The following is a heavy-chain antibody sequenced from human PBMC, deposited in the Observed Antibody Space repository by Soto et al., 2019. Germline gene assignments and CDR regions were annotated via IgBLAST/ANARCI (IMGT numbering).Heavy chain of an antibody. CDR2: IKSVTNGGTT. CDR3: TTGGLRT. D-gene: IGHD5-12*01. CDR1: GFTFRNAW. J-gene: IGHJ3*01. V-gene: IGHV3-15*01. Sequence: EVQLVESGGGLVKPGGSLRLSCAASGFTFRNAWMSWVRQATGKGLEWVGRIKSVTNGGTTDYTAPVKGRFTISRDDSRNTLYLQMNSLDTAYTAVCYCTTGGLRTWGQGTMVSVS.